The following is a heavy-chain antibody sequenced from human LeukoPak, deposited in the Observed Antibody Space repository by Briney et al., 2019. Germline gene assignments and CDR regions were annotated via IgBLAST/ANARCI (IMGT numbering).Heavy chain of an antibody. D-gene: IGHD1-7*01. Sequence: GGSLRLSCAASGFTVSSNYMSWVRQAPGRGLEWVSAISGSGGSTYYADSVKGRFTISRDNSKNTLYLQMNSLRAEDTAVYYCAKDNWSYQVYYFDYWGQGTLVTVSS. CDR1: GFTVSSNY. CDR2: ISGSGGST. V-gene: IGHV3-23*01. J-gene: IGHJ4*02. CDR3: AKDNWSYQVYYFDY.